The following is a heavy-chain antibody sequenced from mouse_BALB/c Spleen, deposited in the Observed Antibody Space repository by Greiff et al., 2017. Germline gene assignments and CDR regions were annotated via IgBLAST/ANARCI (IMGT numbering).Heavy chain of an antibody. CDR3: TKIYYYGSSRYFDV. CDR2: IYTGNSDT. V-gene: IGHV1-5*01. D-gene: IGHD1-1*01. Sequence: EVKLQQSGTVLARPGASVKMSCTASGYSFTSYWMHWVKQRPGQGLEWIGAIYTGNSDTSYNQKFKGKAKLTAVTSASTAYMELSSLTNEDTAVYYCTKIYYYGSSRYFDVWGAGTTVTVSS. J-gene: IGHJ1*01. CDR1: GYSFTSYW.